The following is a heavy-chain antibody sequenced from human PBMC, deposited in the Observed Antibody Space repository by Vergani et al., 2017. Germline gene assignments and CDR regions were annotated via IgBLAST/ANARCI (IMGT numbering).Heavy chain of an antibody. J-gene: IGHJ6*03. Sequence: QVQLVESGGGLVKPGGSLRLSCAASGFTFSDYYMSWIRQAPGKGLEWVSYISSSSSYTTYADSVKGRFTISRDNAKNSLYLQMNSLRAEDTAVYYCAKDSSYCSGGSCYPPYYYYMDVWGKGP. V-gene: IGHV3-11*06. CDR3: AKDSSYCSGGSCYPPYYYYMDV. CDR2: ISSSSSYT. D-gene: IGHD2-15*01. CDR1: GFTFSDYY.